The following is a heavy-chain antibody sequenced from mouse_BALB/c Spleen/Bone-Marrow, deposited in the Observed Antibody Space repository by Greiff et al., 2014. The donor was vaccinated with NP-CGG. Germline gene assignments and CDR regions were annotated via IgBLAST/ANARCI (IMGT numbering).Heavy chain of an antibody. Sequence: EVQGVESGGGLVQPGGSLRLSCATSGFTFTDYYMSWVRQPPGKALEWLGFIRNKASGYTTDYSASVKGRLTISRDNSQSILYLQMNTLRAVDSATYYCAREYGYFDVWGAGTTVTVSS. V-gene: IGHV7-3*02. CDR3: AREYGYFDV. CDR2: IRNKASGYTT. CDR1: GFTFTDYY. J-gene: IGHJ1*01. D-gene: IGHD1-1*02.